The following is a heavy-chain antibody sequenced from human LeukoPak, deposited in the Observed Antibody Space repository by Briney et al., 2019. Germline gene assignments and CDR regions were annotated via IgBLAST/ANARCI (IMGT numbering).Heavy chain of an antibody. J-gene: IGHJ5*02. D-gene: IGHD3-22*01. CDR2: IYHSGNA. V-gene: IGHV4-38-2*01. CDR1: GYSISSGYY. Sequence: SETLSLTCAVSGYSISSGYYRGVIRQPPGEGVEWIGTIYHSGNAYYNPSLKSRVTISVVTSKNQFSLKLSSVTAADTAVYYCARHSYDSSCYYFPTFDPWGQGTLVTVSS. CDR3: ARHSYDSSCYYFPTFDP.